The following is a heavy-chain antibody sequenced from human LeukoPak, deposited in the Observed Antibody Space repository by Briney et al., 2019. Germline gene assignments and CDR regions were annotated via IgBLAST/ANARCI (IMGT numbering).Heavy chain of an antibody. CDR2: IIPIFGTA. Sequence: ASVKVSCKASGGTFSSYAISWVRQAPGQGLEWMGGIIPIFGTANYAQKFQGRVTITTDESTSTAYMELSSLRSEDTAVYYCARAEIAAAGTRYYFDYWGQGTLVTVSS. CDR1: GGTFSSYA. D-gene: IGHD6-13*01. CDR3: ARAEIAAAGTRYYFDY. V-gene: IGHV1-69*05. J-gene: IGHJ4*02.